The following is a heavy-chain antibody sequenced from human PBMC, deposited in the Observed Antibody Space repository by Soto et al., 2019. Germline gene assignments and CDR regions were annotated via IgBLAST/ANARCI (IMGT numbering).Heavy chain of an antibody. V-gene: IGHV1-69*05. CDR3: ARDCISTSCYPDGMDV. Sequence: QVQLVQSGAEVKKPGSSVKVSCKASGGTFSSYAISWVRQAPGQGLEWMGGIIPIFGTANYAQKLQGRVTITXXEXTXKADMELSSLRSEDTAVYYCARDCISTSCYPDGMDVWGQGTTVTVSS. CDR1: GGTFSSYA. D-gene: IGHD2-2*01. CDR2: IIPIFGTA. J-gene: IGHJ6*02.